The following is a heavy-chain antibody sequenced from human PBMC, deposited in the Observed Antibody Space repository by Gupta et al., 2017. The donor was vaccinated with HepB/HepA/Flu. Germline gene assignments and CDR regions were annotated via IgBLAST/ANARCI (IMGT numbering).Heavy chain of an antibody. J-gene: IGHJ6*03. CDR2: GHYSGST. CDR3: VGQPFYYYYYRDG. V-gene: IGHV4-39*01. Sequence: QLQLPESGPGLAKPSEPLSLTCTVSGGSVSNSRYYWGWIRQPPGKGLEWIGTGHYSGSTYYNPSLKSRVTISVDTSKNQFSLKVNSVTAADTAVYYWVGQPFYYYYYRDGGGEGTTGTVSS. CDR1: GGSVSNSRYY.